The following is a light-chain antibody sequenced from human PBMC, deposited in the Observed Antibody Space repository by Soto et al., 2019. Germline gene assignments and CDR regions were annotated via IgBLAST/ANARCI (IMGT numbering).Light chain of an antibody. Sequence: EIAMTQSPLSLAVTPGEPASISCRSSQTLLHSNGYTYLDWYLQKPGQSPQLLIYLGSNRASGVPDRFSGSGAGTDFTLKISRVSAEDVGIFYCMQGLRPLYTFGQGTKLDIK. CDR2: LGS. J-gene: IGKJ2*01. V-gene: IGKV2-28*01. CDR3: MQGLRPLYT. CDR1: QTLLHSNGYTY.